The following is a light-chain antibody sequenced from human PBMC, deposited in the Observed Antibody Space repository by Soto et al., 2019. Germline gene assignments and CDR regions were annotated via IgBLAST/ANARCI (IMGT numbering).Light chain of an antibody. Sequence: EIALTQSPGTLSLSPGERATLSCRASQSVSSSYLAWYQQKPGQAPRLLIFGTSHRATDIPDRFSGSGSESDFTLTITRVEPEDFAVYFCQQYSDSAWTFGQGTRVEIK. V-gene: IGKV3-20*01. CDR2: GTS. CDR1: QSVSSSY. CDR3: QQYSDSAWT. J-gene: IGKJ1*01.